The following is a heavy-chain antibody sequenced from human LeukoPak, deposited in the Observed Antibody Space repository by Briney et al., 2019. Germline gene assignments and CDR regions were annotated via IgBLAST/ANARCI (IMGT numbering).Heavy chain of an antibody. Sequence: ASVKVSCKASGYTFTSYGISWVRQAPGQGPEWMGWISAYNGNTNCAQKLQGRVTMTTDTSTSTAYMELRSLRSDDTAVYYCASTDSSGYYARTGGAFDIWGQGTMVTVSS. CDR3: ASTDSSGYYARTGGAFDI. CDR2: ISAYNGNT. V-gene: IGHV1-18*01. J-gene: IGHJ3*02. CDR1: GYTFTSYG. D-gene: IGHD3-22*01.